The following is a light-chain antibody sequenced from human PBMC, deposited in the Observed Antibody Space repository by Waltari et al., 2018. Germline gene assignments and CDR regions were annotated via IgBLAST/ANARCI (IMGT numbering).Light chain of an antibody. J-gene: IGKJ4*01. CDR3: QQYNNWPPLT. V-gene: IGKV3-15*01. Sequence: IILTPSPATLSLSPGGTATLSCRASQSISSNLAWYQQKPGQTPRLLMYGASTRASGVPGRFSGSGSGTEFTLTISSLQSEDFAVYYCQQYNNWPPLTFGGGTKVEI. CDR2: GAS. CDR1: QSISSN.